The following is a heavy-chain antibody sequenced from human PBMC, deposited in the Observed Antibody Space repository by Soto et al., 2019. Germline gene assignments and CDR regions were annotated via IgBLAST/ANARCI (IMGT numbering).Heavy chain of an antibody. Sequence: PGGSLRLSCAVSGINFNNYWMHWIRQTPGKGLVWVSHINNVASIINYADSVRGRFTISRDNAGNTLYLQMNSLGVEDTATYYCASDEGSGLKYWGQGTSVTVYS. V-gene: IGHV3-74*01. J-gene: IGHJ4*02. CDR1: GINFNNYW. CDR3: ASDEGSGLKY. CDR2: INNVASII. D-gene: IGHD6-19*01.